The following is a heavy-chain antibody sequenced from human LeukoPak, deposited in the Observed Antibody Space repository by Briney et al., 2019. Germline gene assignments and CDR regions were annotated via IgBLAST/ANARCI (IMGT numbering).Heavy chain of an antibody. J-gene: IGHJ3*02. D-gene: IGHD1-26*01. CDR3: AGWELLPGGAFDI. V-gene: IGHV5-51*01. Sequence: GESLKISCKGSGYSFTNYWIGWVRQMPGKGLEWMGIIYPGDSDTKSSPSFQGQVTFSVDKSISTAYLQWSSLKASDTAMYYCAGWELLPGGAFDIWGQGTMVTVSS. CDR2: IYPGDSDT. CDR1: GYSFTNYW.